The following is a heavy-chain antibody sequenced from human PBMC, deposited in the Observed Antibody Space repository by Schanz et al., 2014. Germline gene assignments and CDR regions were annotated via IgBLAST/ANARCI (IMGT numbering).Heavy chain of an antibody. J-gene: IGHJ6*02. Sequence: QVQLVQSGAEVKKPGASVKVSCKASGYTFTSYDINWVRQAPGQGLEWMGWISVYHGHTNYAEKVHGRVTMTTDTSTSTAYMELRSLISDDTAVYYCVRDAGWAFGDYHGMDVWGQGPSVTVSS. D-gene: IGHD3-10*01. CDR1: GYTFTSYD. V-gene: IGHV1-18*01. CDR3: VRDAGWAFGDYHGMDV. CDR2: ISVYHGHT.